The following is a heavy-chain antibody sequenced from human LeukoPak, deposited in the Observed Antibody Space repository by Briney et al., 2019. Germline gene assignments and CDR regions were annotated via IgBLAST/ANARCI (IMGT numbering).Heavy chain of an antibody. D-gene: IGHD3-22*01. Sequence: GGSLRLSCVASGFSFSSHWMSWVRQAPGKGLEWVANMNQEGSEKNYVDSVKGRFTISRDNAKNSLFLQMNSLRVEDTAVYSCARGIGYSTFDYWGQGTRVTVSS. CDR1: GFSFSSHW. CDR3: ARGIGYSTFDY. CDR2: MNQEGSEK. J-gene: IGHJ4*02. V-gene: IGHV3-7*01.